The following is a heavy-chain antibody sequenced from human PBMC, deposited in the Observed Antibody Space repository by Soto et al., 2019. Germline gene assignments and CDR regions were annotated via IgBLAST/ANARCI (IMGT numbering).Heavy chain of an antibody. V-gene: IGHV3-15*01. J-gene: IGHJ5*02. Sequence: EVQLVESGGGLVEPGGSLRLSCVVSGFTFTKAWMTWVRQAPGKGLEFVGRIKSKADGGTTDYAAPVKGRFNISRDDSKNTLYLQMNSLTTEDTGVYYCTLRFDPWGQGTLVTVSS. CDR3: TLRFDP. D-gene: IGHD5-12*01. CDR2: IKSKADGGTT. CDR1: GFTFTKAW.